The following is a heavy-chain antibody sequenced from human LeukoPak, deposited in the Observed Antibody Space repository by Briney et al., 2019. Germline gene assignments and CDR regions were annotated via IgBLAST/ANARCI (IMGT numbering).Heavy chain of an antibody. CDR2: IIPVFGTA. J-gene: IGHJ3*02. V-gene: IGHV1-69*13. CDR3: ARVLWYSSSSPHDDAFDI. Sequence: EASVKVSCKASGYTFTSYGISWVRQAPGQGLEWMGGIIPVFGTANYARKFQGRVTITADESTSTAYMELSSLRSEDTAVYYCARVLWYSSSSPHDDAFDIWGQGTMVTVSS. CDR1: GYTFTSYG. D-gene: IGHD6-6*01.